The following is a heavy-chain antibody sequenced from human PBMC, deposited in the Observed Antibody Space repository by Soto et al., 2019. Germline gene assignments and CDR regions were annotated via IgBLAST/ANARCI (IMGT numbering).Heavy chain of an antibody. CDR3: ARESGSYDPLDY. V-gene: IGHV4-59*01. Sequence: ETLSLTCSVSGGSISSYYWSWIRQPPGKGLEWIGYVYYSGNTNYNPSLKSRVTMSVDTSKNQFSLKLSSVTAADTAVYYCARESGSYDPLDYWGQGTLVTV. CDR1: GGSISSYY. CDR2: VYYSGNT. J-gene: IGHJ4*02. D-gene: IGHD1-26*01.